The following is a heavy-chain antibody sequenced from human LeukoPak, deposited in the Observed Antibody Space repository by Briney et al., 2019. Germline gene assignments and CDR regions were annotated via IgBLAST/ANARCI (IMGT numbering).Heavy chain of an antibody. Sequence: KTSETLSLTCTVSGGSISSYYWGWIRQPPGKGLEWIGSIYYSGSAYYNPSLKSRVTMSVDTSKNQFSLRLSSVTAADTAVYSCARHPERYSYFDYWGQGTLVTVSS. CDR3: ARHPERYSYFDY. CDR2: IYYSGSA. J-gene: IGHJ4*02. D-gene: IGHD5-18*01. CDR1: GGSISSYY. V-gene: IGHV4-39*01.